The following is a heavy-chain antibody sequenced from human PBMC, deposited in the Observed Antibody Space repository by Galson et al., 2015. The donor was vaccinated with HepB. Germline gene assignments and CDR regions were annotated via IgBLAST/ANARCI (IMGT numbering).Heavy chain of an antibody. V-gene: IGHV1-69*06. J-gene: IGHJ4*02. Sequence: SVKVSCKASGGTFTSYAITWVRRAPGQGLEWMGGIIPIFGTANYAQQFQGRVTITADNSTSTSYMELSSLRSEDTAVYYCAGTYYDYVWGSYRLDYWGQGTLVTVSS. CDR2: IIPIFGTA. CDR1: GGTFTSYA. D-gene: IGHD3-16*02. CDR3: AGTYYDYVWGSYRLDY.